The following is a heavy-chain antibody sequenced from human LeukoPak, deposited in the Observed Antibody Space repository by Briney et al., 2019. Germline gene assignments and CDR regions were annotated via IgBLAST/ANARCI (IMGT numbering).Heavy chain of an antibody. CDR1: GYTFTNYA. D-gene: IGHD2/OR15-2a*01. Sequence: GASVKVSCKASGYTFTNYAIHWVRQAPGQRLEWMGWINTGNDNTKYSQEFQGRVAITRDTSASAAYMELSSLRSEDTAVYYCARRSGKYYDYWDQGTLVTVSS. V-gene: IGHV1-3*04. J-gene: IGHJ4*02. CDR2: INTGNDNT. CDR3: ARRSGKYYDY.